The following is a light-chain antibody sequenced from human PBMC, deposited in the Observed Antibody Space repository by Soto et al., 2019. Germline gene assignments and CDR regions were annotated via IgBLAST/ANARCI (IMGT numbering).Light chain of an antibody. CDR2: DAS. CDR3: QQYDNLLLLT. V-gene: IGKV1-33*01. J-gene: IGKJ4*01. CDR1: QDISNY. Sequence: DVQMTQSPSSLSASVGDRVTITCQASQDISNYSNWYQQKPGKAPKLLIYDASNLETGVPSRFSGSGSGTDFTFTISSLQPEDIATYYCQQYDNLLLLTFGGGTKVDIK.